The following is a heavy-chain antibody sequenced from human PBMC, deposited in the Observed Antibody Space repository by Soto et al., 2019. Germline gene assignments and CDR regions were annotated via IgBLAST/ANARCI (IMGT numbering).Heavy chain of an antibody. CDR1: EFTFSSYE. V-gene: IGHV3-48*03. Sequence: GGSLRLSCVASEFTFSSYEMNWVRQAPGKGLEWVSYISSSGTTIYYTDSVKGRFTISRDNAKKSLYLQMDSLRAEDTAVYYCVRFGGAAAGPGDYWGQGTLVTVSS. J-gene: IGHJ4*02. D-gene: IGHD6-13*01. CDR3: VRFGGAAAGPGDY. CDR2: ISSSGTTI.